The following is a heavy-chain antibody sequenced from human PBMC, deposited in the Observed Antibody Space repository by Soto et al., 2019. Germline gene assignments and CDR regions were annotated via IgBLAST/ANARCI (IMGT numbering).Heavy chain of an antibody. CDR1: GFTFRSYW. J-gene: IGHJ4*02. V-gene: IGHV3-7*03. D-gene: IGHD3-16*01. Sequence: EVQLVESGEGLVQPGGSLRLSCTASGFTFRSYWMSWVRQAPGKGLGWVANIKEDGSGKYYVDSVKGRFSISRDNARNSLYLQMNSLRVEDTAVYYCVRVGRLGGYWGQGALVTVSS. CDR3: VRVGRLGGY. CDR2: IKEDGSGK.